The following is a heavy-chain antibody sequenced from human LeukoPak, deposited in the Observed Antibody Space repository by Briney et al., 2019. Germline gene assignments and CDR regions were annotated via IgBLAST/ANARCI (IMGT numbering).Heavy chain of an antibody. CDR3: ARDRQYQLPVY. CDR1: GFTVSSNY. D-gene: IGHD2-2*01. CDR2: IYSGGST. V-gene: IGHV3-66*01. J-gene: IGHJ4*02. Sequence: PGGSLRLSCAASGFTVSSNYMSWVRQAPGKGLEWFSVIYSGGSTYYADSVKGRFTISRDNSKNTLYLQMNSLRAEDTAVYYCARDRQYQLPVYWGQGTLVTVSS.